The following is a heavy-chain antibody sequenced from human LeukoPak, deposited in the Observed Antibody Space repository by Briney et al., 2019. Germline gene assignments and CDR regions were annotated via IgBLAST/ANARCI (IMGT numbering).Heavy chain of an antibody. CDR2: MSSNGDTT. CDR1: AFTFSTYA. Sequence: GESLRLSCSASAFTFSTYAMNWVHQSPGKGLEYVSGMSSNGDTTHYVDSVKGRFSISRDISKNTLYLQMNSLRAEDTAVYYCVKGRAVGYSHGYGLDVWGQGTTVTVSS. V-gene: IGHV3-64D*09. D-gene: IGHD5-18*01. CDR3: VKGRAVGYSHGYGLDV. J-gene: IGHJ6*02.